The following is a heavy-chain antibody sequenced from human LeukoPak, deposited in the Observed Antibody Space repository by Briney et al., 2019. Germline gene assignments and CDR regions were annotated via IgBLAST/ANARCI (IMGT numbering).Heavy chain of an antibody. V-gene: IGHV3-23*01. CDR1: GFTFSSYD. CDR2: ISGSGGSA. D-gene: IGHD3-10*01. Sequence: GGSLRLSCAASGFTFSSYDMNWVLQAPGKGLEWVSVISGSGGSAYYADSVKGRFTISRDNSKNTLYLQMNSLRAEDTAVYYCVKMGGRSYGSGSYFVNWGQGTLVTVSS. J-gene: IGHJ4*02. CDR3: VKMGGRSYGSGSYFVN.